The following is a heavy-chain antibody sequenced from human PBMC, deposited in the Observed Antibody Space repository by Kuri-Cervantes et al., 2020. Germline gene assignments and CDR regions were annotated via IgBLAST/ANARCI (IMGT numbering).Heavy chain of an antibody. CDR3: ARDPSYYDSSGYFDY. CDR2: INSDGSST. Sequence: LSLTCAASGFTFSSYRMHWVRQAPGKGLVWVSRINSDGSSTSYADSVKGRFTISRDNSKNTLYLQMNSLRAEDTAVYYCARDPSYYDSSGYFDYWGQGTLVTVSS. V-gene: IGHV3-74*01. J-gene: IGHJ4*02. CDR1: GFTFSSYR. D-gene: IGHD3-22*01.